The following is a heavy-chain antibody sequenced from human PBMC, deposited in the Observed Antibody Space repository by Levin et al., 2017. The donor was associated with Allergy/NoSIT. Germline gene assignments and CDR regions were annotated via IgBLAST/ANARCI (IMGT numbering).Heavy chain of an antibody. D-gene: IGHD3-16*01. V-gene: IGHV2-5*02. CDR3: AHRRDSGSYVYV. Sequence: SGPTLVKPTQTLTLTCTFSGFSLSTTGVGVGWIRQPPGKALEWLALIYWDDDKRYSPSLKSRLTITKDTSKKQVVLTMTNMDPVDTATYYCAHRRDSGSYVYVWGQGTTVTVSS. J-gene: IGHJ6*02. CDR2: IYWDDDK. CDR1: GFSLSTTGVG.